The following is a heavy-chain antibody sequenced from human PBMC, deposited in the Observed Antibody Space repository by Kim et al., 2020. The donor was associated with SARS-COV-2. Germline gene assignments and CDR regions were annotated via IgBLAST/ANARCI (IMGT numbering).Heavy chain of an antibody. V-gene: IGHV1-69*01. J-gene: IGHJ5*02. D-gene: IGHD1-26*01. CDR3: ASEMKWELLNFFDP. Sequence: YAQKFQYRATLQADESTNTVYMELSGLRSEDTAVYYCASEMKWELLNFFDPWGQGTLVTVSS.